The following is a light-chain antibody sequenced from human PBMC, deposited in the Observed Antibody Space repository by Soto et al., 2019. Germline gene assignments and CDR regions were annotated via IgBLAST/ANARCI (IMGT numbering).Light chain of an antibody. J-gene: IGKJ5*01. CDR2: GAS. CDR3: QQYSSSPIT. CDR1: LSVSVY. Sequence: VVLTQSPATLSLSPGERATLSCRTSLSVSVYLDWYQQKPGQAPRLLIYGASSRATGIPDRFSGGGSGTDFSLTISRLDPEDFAVYYCQQYSSSPITFGQGTRLEIK. V-gene: IGKV3-20*01.